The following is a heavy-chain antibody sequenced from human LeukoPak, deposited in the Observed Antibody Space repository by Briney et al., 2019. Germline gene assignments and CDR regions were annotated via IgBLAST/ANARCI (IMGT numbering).Heavy chain of an antibody. J-gene: IGHJ4*02. Sequence: SDTLSLTCSVSGGSISSSNYYWRWIPQPPGKGLEWIGSIYYSESPYYNPSLKRRVTISVDTSKNQFSLKLSAVTAADTAVYYCARRPTLFDYWGKGTLVTVSS. CDR3: ARRPTLFDY. D-gene: IGHD4-11*01. CDR2: IYYSESP. CDR1: GGSISSSNYY. V-gene: IGHV4-39*01.